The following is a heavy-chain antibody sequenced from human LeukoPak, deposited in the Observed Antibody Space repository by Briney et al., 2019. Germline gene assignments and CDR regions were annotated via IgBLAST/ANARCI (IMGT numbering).Heavy chain of an antibody. CDR3: AWGDYGVFDAFDV. D-gene: IGHD3-16*01. Sequence: SETLSLTCTVSGGSITSHFWTWIRQAPGKGLEWVGYVSKSGSTNYNPSLQSRITISVDTSKNQFFLKLTSMTAADTAVYFCAWGDYGVFDAFDVWGQGTVVTVSS. J-gene: IGHJ3*01. CDR1: GGSITSHF. V-gene: IGHV4-4*08. CDR2: VSKSGST.